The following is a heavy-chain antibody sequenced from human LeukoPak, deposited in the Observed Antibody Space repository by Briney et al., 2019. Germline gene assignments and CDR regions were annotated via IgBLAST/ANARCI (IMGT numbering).Heavy chain of an antibody. CDR2: IIPIFGTA. V-gene: IGHV1-69*05. Sequence: SVKVSCNASGCTFSSYGISWVRQADGEGLEWIEGIIPIFGTANYAQKFQGRVTITTDESTSTAYMELSSLRSEDTAVYYCARTAVAGTLPYYFDYWGQGTLVTVSS. CDR1: GCTFSSYG. CDR3: ARTAVAGTLPYYFDY. J-gene: IGHJ4*02. D-gene: IGHD6-19*01.